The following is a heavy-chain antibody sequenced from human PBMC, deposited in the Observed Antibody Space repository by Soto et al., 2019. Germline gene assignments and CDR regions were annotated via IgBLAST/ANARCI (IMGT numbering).Heavy chain of an antibody. J-gene: IGHJ4*02. CDR2: IYSGGST. CDR1: GFTVSSNY. Sequence: GGSLRLSCAASGFTVSSNYMSWVRQAPGKGLEWVSVIYSGGSTYYADSVKGRFTISRHNSKNTLYLQMNSLRAEDTAVYYCARASRASQLLLYAFDIWGPGTLVTVSS. CDR3: ARASRASQLLLYAFDI. V-gene: IGHV3-53*04. D-gene: IGHD2-2*01.